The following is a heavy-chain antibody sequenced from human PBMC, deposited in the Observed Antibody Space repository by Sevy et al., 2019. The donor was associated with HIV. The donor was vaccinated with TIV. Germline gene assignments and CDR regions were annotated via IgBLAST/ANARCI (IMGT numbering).Heavy chain of an antibody. CDR1: GASMSGYY. J-gene: IGHJ4*02. V-gene: IGHV4-59*13. CDR2: IYDPGDT. CDR3: ARGRSNFRY. D-gene: IGHD1-1*01. Sequence: SETLSLTCTLSGASMSGYYWSWIRQPPGKGLEWIGYIYDPGDTNFNPSLKSRVTISQDTSKTQFSLSLSSVNTADTAVYYCARGRSNFRYWSQGTLVTVSS.